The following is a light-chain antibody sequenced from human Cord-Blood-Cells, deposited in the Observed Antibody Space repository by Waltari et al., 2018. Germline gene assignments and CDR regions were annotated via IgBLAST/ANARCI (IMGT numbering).Light chain of an antibody. Sequence: QSALTQPASVSGSPGQSITIPCTGTSIDVGGSNYVSWYQQHPGKAPKLMIYDVSNRPSGVSNRFSGSKSGNTASLTISGLQAEDEADYYCSSYTSSSTLVFGTGTKVTVL. CDR2: DVS. CDR1: SIDVGGSNY. V-gene: IGLV2-14*01. CDR3: SSYTSSSTLV. J-gene: IGLJ1*01.